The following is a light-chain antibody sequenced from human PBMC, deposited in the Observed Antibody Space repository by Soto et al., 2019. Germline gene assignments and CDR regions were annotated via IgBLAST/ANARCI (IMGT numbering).Light chain of an antibody. CDR2: DIS. V-gene: IGKV3-20*01. CDR1: QSVGSSS. Sequence: VLTQSPYTLSLSPGERATLSCGASQSVGSSSLGWYQQIPGKAPRLVIFDISNRATGIPDRFSGSGSGKDCTLNISRLEPEDFAVYYCQLYSRSPRQITFGQGTRLEIK. CDR3: QLYSRSPRQIT. J-gene: IGKJ5*01.